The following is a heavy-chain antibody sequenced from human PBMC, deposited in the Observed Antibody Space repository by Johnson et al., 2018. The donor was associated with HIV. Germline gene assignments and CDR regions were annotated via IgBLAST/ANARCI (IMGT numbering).Heavy chain of an antibody. CDR3: ARDGRDLVTRGSFDI. CDR1: GITVSSNY. Sequence: VQLVESGGDLVQPGGSLRLSCAASGITVSSNYMTWVRQAPGQGLEWVAVIFSVGSAYYADSVKGRFIISRDNSKNMLYLQMNILRPEDTSGDYCARDGRDLVTRGSFDIWGQGTVVTVSS. CDR2: IFSVGSA. J-gene: IGHJ3*02. D-gene: IGHD3-9*01. V-gene: IGHV3-66*02.